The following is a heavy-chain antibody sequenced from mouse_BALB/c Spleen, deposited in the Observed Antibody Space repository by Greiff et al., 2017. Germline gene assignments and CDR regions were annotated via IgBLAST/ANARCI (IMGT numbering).Heavy chain of an antibody. V-gene: IGHV5-17*02. CDR1: GFTFSSFG. D-gene: IGHD2-1*01. CDR2: ISSGSSTI. Sequence: DVHLVESGGGLVQPGGSRKLSCAASGFTFSSFGMHWVRQTPEKGLEWVAYISSGSSTIYYADTVKGRFTIARDNPRNTLFLQMTSLRSEDTAMYYCARGGGGKGAMDYWGQGTSVTVSS. J-gene: IGHJ4*01. CDR3: ARGGGGKGAMDY.